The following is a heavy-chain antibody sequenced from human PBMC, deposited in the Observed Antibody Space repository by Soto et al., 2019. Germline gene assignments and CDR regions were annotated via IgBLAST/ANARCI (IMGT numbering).Heavy chain of an antibody. J-gene: IGHJ4*02. D-gene: IGHD3-10*01. V-gene: IGHV3-33*01. Sequence: QVQLVESGGGVVQPGRSLRLSCAASGFTFSSYGMHWVRQAPGKGLEWVAVIWYDGSNKYYADSVKGRFTISRDNSNNTLYLQMNSLRAEDTAVYYCAREGRGVSAFDYWGQGTLVTVSS. CDR3: AREGRGVSAFDY. CDR1: GFTFSSYG. CDR2: IWYDGSNK.